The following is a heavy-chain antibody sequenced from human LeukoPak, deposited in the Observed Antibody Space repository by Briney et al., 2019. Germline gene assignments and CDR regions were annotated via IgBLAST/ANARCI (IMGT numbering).Heavy chain of an antibody. Sequence: GGSLRLSCAASGFTFSSYAMSWVRQAPGKGLEWVSAISGSGGCTYYADSVKGRFTISRDNSKNTLYLQMNSLRAEDTAVYYCASSSSRLVDYWGQGTLVTVSS. D-gene: IGHD6-6*01. CDR3: ASSSSRLVDY. CDR1: GFTFSSYA. V-gene: IGHV3-23*01. J-gene: IGHJ4*02. CDR2: ISGSGGCT.